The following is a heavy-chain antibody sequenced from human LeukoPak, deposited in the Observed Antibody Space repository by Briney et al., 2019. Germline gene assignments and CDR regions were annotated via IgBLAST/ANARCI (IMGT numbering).Heavy chain of an antibody. CDR2: FRSEADGVTT. CDR3: DRVGVARWFGLQLNHGMDV. V-gene: IGHV3-49*04. CDR1: EFPFGDYA. J-gene: IGHJ6*04. D-gene: IGHD3-10*01. Sequence: PGGSLSLSCTASEFPFGDYAMSWVRQAPGKGREGIRFFRSEADGVTTEYAASMKGRFTISINDSKPIVYLQMNSLKTEDTAVYYCDRVGVARWFGLQLNHGMDVWGKGTTVTVSS.